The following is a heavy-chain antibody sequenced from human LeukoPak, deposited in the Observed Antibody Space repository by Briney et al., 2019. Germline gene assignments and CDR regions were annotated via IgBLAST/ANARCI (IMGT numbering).Heavy chain of an antibody. J-gene: IGHJ4*02. D-gene: IGHD4/OR15-4a*01. CDR3: GKDRCAYGEIFDY. Sequence: GGSLRLSCAASGFTFSSYSMNWVRQAPGKGLEWVSSISSSSSYIYYADSVKGRFTISRDNAKNSLYLQMNSLRAEDTAVYYCGKDRCAYGEIFDYWGQGTLVTVSS. V-gene: IGHV3-21*01. CDR2: ISSSSSYI. CDR1: GFTFSSYS.